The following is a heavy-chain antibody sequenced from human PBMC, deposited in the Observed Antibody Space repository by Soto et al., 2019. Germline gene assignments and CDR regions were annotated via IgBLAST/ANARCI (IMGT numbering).Heavy chain of an antibody. CDR1: GGTFSNFG. CDR3: AKDVGFQQLLFVFET. J-gene: IGHJ5*02. Sequence: QVQLVQSGAEVKKPGSSVRVSCKASGGTFSNFGFSWVRQAPGQGLEWMGGIIPIFASSNYAQKFQGRLTITADESTSTAYMDRSSLRSEDTAVYFCAKDVGFQQLLFVFETWGQGTLVTVSS. D-gene: IGHD6-13*01. V-gene: IGHV1-69*01. CDR2: IIPIFASS.